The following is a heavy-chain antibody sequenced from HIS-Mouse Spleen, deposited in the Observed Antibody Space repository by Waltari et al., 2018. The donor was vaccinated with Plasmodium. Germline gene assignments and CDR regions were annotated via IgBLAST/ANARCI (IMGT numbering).Heavy chain of an antibody. V-gene: IGHV4-39*07. Sequence: QLQLQESGPGLVKPSETLSLTGTVSGGAISSSSCDWGGIRQPPGEGRGGIGGIDYRGSTCYEPARKSRVSIAGDPSTEQFAPTLRAVTAAATGVYYWAGVGRGYRGYDSVVVGYWGHGTVVTVSS. CDR1: GGAISSSSCD. CDR2: IDYRGST. J-gene: IGHJ4*03. D-gene: IGHD5-12*01. CDR3: AGVGRGYRGYDSVVVGY.